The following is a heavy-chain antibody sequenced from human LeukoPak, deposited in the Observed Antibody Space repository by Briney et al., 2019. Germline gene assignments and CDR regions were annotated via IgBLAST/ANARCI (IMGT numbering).Heavy chain of an antibody. Sequence: GGSLRLSCAASGFTFSSYAMSWVRQAPGKGLEWVSAISGSGGSTYYADSVKGRFTISRDNSKNTLYLQMNSLRAEDTAVYYCAKGGIVGATPDYHYDYMDVWGKGTTVTVSS. J-gene: IGHJ6*03. V-gene: IGHV3-23*01. D-gene: IGHD1-26*01. CDR3: AKGGIVGATPDYHYDYMDV. CDR1: GFTFSSYA. CDR2: ISGSGGST.